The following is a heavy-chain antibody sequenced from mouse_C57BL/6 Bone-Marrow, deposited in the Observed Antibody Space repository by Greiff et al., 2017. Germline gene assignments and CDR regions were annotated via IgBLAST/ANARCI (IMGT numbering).Heavy chain of an antibody. CDR3: ARGGLWYFDV. V-gene: IGHV1-81*01. CDR1: GYTFTSYG. CDR2: IYPRSGNT. Sequence: VQLQQSGAELARPGASVKLSCTASGYTFTSYGISWVKQRTGQGLEWIGEIYPRSGNTYYNEKFKGKATLTADKSSSTAYMELRSLTSEDSAVYFCARGGLWYFDVWGTGTTVTVSS. J-gene: IGHJ1*03.